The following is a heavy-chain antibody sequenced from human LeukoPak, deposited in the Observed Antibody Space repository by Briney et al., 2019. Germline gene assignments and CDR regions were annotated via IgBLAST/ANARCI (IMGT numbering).Heavy chain of an antibody. V-gene: IGHV3-21*01. D-gene: IGHD3-9*01. CDR3: ARGLKGELRYFDWLLYADAFDI. Sequence: PGGSLRLSCAASGFTFRSYEMNWVRQAPGKGLEWVSSISSSSSYIYYADSVKGRFTISRDNAKNSLYLQMNSLRAEDTAVYYCARGLKGELRYFDWLLYADAFDIWGQGTMVTVSS. CDR1: GFTFRSYE. CDR2: ISSSSSYI. J-gene: IGHJ3*02.